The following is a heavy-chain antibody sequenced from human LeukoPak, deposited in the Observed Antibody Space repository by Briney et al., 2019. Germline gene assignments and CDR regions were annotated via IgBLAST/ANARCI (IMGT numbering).Heavy chain of an antibody. CDR3: ARPLHRGSWYAY. Sequence: ASVKVSCKASGYTFTSYDINWVRQATGQGLEWMGWMNPNSGNTGYAQRFQGRVTMTRNTSISTAYMELSSLRSEDTAVYYCARPLHRGSWYAYWGQGTLVTVSS. V-gene: IGHV1-8*01. CDR2: MNPNSGNT. CDR1: GYTFTSYD. J-gene: IGHJ4*02. D-gene: IGHD6-13*01.